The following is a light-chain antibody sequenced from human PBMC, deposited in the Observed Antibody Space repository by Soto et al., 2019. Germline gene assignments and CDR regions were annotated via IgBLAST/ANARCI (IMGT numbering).Light chain of an antibody. CDR3: GSYTSSRIYV. Sequence: QSVLTQPASVSVSPGQSITISCTGTSSDVGGYNYVSWYQQHPGKAPKLMIYEVSNRPSGVSDRFSGSKSGNTASLTISGLQAEDEAAYYCGSYTSSRIYVLGDGTKVT. J-gene: IGLJ1*01. CDR2: EVS. CDR1: SSDVGGYNY. V-gene: IGLV2-14*01.